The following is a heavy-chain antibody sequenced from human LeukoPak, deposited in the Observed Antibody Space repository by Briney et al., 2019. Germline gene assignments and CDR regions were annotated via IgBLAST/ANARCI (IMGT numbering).Heavy chain of an antibody. CDR2: NSGST. J-gene: IGHJ4*02. V-gene: IGHV4-39*01. D-gene: IGHD2-15*01. CDR1: GDSVSNDKYY. Sequence: PSETLSLTCTVSGDSVSNDKYYWGWIRQPPGKELEWIGSNSGSTYYNPSLNSRVTISVDTSKNQFSLKRSSVTAAVTAVYYCARLGWWDSWGQRTLVTLSS. CDR3: ARLGWWDS.